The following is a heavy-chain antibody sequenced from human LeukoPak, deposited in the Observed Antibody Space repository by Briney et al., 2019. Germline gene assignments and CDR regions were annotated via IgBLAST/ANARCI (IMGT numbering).Heavy chain of an antibody. D-gene: IGHD2-2*01. J-gene: IGHJ3*02. Sequence: GGSLRLSCAASGFTFNNYAMTWVRQAPGKGLEWVSGASGSGGSTYYADSVKGRFTISRDNSKNTLYLQMNSLRAEDTAVYYCVKDVVVIPVAGDAFDIWGQGTMVTVSS. CDR3: VKDVVVIPVAGDAFDI. V-gene: IGHV3-23*01. CDR2: ASGSGGST. CDR1: GFTFNNYA.